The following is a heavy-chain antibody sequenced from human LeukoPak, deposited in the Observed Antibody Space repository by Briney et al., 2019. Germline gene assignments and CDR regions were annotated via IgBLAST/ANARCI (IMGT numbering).Heavy chain of an antibody. J-gene: IGHJ6*03. CDR1: GGIFSSYG. CDR2: IIPLFGTA. D-gene: IGHD3-3*01. Sequence: GASVKVSCKASGGIFSSYGIGWVRQDRGQGLEWVGGIIPLFGTADYAQKFQGRVTITADESTSTAYMEPRSLRSEDTAVYYCARGFWSGYLHNYYMDVWGKGTTVIVSS. V-gene: IGHV1-69*13. CDR3: ARGFWSGYLHNYYMDV.